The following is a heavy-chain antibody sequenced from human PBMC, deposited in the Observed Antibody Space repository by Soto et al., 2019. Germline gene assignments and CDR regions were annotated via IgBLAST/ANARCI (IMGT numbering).Heavy chain of an antibody. J-gene: IGHJ4*02. CDR1: GFTFSSYW. Sequence: GGSLRLSCAASGFTFSSYWMSWVRQAPGKGLEWVANIKQDGSEKYYVDSVKGRFTISRDNAKNSLYLEMNSLRAEDTAVYYCARESEDLTSNFDYWGQGTLVTVSS. CDR3: ARESEDLTSNFDY. CDR2: IKQDGSEK. V-gene: IGHV3-7*01.